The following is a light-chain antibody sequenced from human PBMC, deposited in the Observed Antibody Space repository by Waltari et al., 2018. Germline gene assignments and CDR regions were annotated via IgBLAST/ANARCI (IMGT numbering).Light chain of an antibody. CDR3: QKYEALPAT. J-gene: IGKJ1*01. CDR1: RGVGRD. Sequence: RARRGVGRDCAWYHQKPVQATRLLSSGASTRATGIPDRFSGSGSGTDFSLIISRLEPEDFAVYFCQKYEALPATFGQGTKVEIK. V-gene: IGKV3-20*01. CDR2: GAS.